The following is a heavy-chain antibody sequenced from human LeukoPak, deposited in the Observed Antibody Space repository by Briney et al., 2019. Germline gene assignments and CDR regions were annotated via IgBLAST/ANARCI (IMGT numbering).Heavy chain of an antibody. D-gene: IGHD3-10*01. CDR2: IYTSGST. J-gene: IGHJ5*02. CDR3: VRGREYYYGSGSYRWFDP. Sequence: SETLSLTCTVSGGSISSYYWSWIRQPAGKGLEWIGRIYTSGSTNYNPSLKSRVTMSVDTSKNQFSLKLSSVTAADTAVYYCVRGREYYYGSGSYRWFDPWGQGTLVTVSS. V-gene: IGHV4-4*07. CDR1: GGSISSYY.